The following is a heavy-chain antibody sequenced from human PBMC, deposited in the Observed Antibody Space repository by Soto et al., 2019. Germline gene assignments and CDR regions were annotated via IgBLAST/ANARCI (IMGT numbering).Heavy chain of an antibody. D-gene: IGHD1-20*01. CDR1: GGTFSSYA. CDR3: ARDSTERYNWNDRRHYGMDV. CDR2: IIPIFGTA. Sequence: SVKVSCKASGGTFSSYAISWVRRAPGQGLEWMGGIIPIFGTANYAQKFQGRVTITADESTSTAYMELSSLRSEDTAVYYCARDSTERYNWNDRRHYGMDVWGQGTTVTLSS. J-gene: IGHJ6*01. V-gene: IGHV1-69*13.